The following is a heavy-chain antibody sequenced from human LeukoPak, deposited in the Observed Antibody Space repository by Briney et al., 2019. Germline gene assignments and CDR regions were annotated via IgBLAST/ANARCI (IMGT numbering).Heavy chain of an antibody. CDR3: ARDAIAYCGGDCYSQFDP. V-gene: IGHV4-4*07. CDR2: IYTSGST. D-gene: IGHD2-21*01. Sequence: PSETLSLTCTVSGGSISSYYWSWIRQPAGKGLEWIGRIYTSGSTNYNPSLKSRVTMSVDTSKNQFSLKLSSVTAADTAVYYCARDAIAYCGGDCYSQFDPWGQGTLVTVSS. CDR1: GGSISSYY. J-gene: IGHJ5*02.